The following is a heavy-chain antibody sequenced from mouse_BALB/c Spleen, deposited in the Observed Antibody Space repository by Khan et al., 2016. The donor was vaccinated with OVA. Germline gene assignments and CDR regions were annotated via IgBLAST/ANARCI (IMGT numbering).Heavy chain of an antibody. CDR1: GFTFSSYV. CDR3: AREAYRYDEYYFDY. D-gene: IGHD2-14*01. Sequence: EVKLVESGGDSVKPGGSLKLSCAVSGFTFSSYVMSWVRQTPEKRLEWVASISSGGSTHYPDSVKGRFTISRDNARNILYLQMSSLRSEDMAIYYCAREAYRYDEYYFDYWGQGTTLTVSS. V-gene: IGHV5-6-5*01. CDR2: ISSGGST. J-gene: IGHJ2*01.